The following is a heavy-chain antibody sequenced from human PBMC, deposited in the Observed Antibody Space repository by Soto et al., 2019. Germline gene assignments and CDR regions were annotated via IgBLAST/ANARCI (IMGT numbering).Heavy chain of an antibody. Sequence: PGGSLRLSXAASGFTVSSNYMSWVRQAPGKGLEWVSVIYSGGSTYYADSVKGRFTISRDNSKNTLYLQMNSLRAEDTAVYYCAREVKNSGWYDYWGQGTLVTVSS. D-gene: IGHD6-19*01. V-gene: IGHV3-53*01. CDR2: IYSGGST. CDR3: AREVKNSGWYDY. J-gene: IGHJ4*02. CDR1: GFTVSSNY.